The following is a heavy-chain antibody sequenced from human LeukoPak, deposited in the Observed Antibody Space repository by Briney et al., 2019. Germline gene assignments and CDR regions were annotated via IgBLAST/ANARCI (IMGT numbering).Heavy chain of an antibody. D-gene: IGHD1-1*01. CDR3: ARSDGIPGWFDP. Sequence: SQTLSLTCTVSGGSISSGSYYWSWIRQPAGKGLEWIGRIYTSGSTNYNPSLKSRVTISVDTSKNQFSLKLSSVTAADTAVYYCARSDGIPGWFDPWGQGTLVTVSS. J-gene: IGHJ5*02. V-gene: IGHV4-61*02. CDR1: GGSISSGSYY. CDR2: IYTSGST.